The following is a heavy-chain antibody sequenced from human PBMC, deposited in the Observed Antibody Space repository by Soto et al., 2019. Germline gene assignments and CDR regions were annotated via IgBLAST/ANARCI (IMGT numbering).Heavy chain of an antibody. CDR2: ISGSGGST. D-gene: IGHD3-10*01. CDR1: GFTFSSYA. Sequence: EVQLLESGGGLVQPGGSLRLSCAASGFTFSSYAMSWVRQAPGKGLEWVSAISGSGGSTYYADSVKGRFTISRDNSQNTLYLQMNSLRAEDTAVYYCAKDPTGALCFGELPFDPWGQGTLVTVSS. J-gene: IGHJ5*02. CDR3: AKDPTGALCFGELPFDP. V-gene: IGHV3-23*01.